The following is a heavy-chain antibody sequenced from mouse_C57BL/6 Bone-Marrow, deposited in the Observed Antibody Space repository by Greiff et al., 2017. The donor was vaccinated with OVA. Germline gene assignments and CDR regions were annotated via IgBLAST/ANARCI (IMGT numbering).Heavy chain of an antibody. V-gene: IGHV1-5*01. J-gene: IGHJ3*01. CDR2: IYPGNSDT. Sequence: EVQPQQSGTVLARPGASVKMSCKTSGYTFTSYWMHWVKQRPGQGLEWIGAIYPGNSDTSYNQKFKGKAKLTAVTSASTGCMELSSLTNEDSTVYYCTRWLLAWFAYWGQGTLVTVSA. D-gene: IGHD2-3*01. CDR1: GYTFTSYW. CDR3: TRWLLAWFAY.